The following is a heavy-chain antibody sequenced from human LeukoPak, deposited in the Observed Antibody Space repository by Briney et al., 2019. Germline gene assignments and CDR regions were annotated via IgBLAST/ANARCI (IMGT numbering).Heavy chain of an antibody. Sequence: SETLSLTCTVPGGSISSGRYYWTWIRQPAGTGLEWIGRVYTSGSTKYNPSLKSRVTIEMDTSGNQFSLKLSSVTAADTAVYYCARVYESFNHAFDIWGQGTMVTVSS. D-gene: IGHD2/OR15-2a*01. CDR2: VYTSGST. V-gene: IGHV4-61*02. J-gene: IGHJ3*02. CDR1: GGSISSGRYY. CDR3: ARVYESFNHAFDI.